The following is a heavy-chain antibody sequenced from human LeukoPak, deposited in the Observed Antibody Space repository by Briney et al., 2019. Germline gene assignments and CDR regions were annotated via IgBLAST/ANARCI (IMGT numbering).Heavy chain of an antibody. D-gene: IGHD2-2*01. V-gene: IGHV1-46*01. J-gene: IGHJ5*02. Sequence: ASVKVSCKAPGYTFTSYYMHWVRQAPGQGLEWMGAINPSGGSTSYAQSFQGRVTMTRDTSTSTVYMELSSLRAEDTAVYYCARSHIVVVEVTPLVSFDPWGQGTLVTVSS. CDR1: GYTFTSYY. CDR2: INPSGGST. CDR3: ARSHIVVVEVTPLVSFDP.